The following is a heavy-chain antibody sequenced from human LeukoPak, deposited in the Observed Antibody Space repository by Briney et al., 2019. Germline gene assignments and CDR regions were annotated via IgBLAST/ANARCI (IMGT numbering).Heavy chain of an antibody. CDR3: ARLPGTNWMGEYYFDY. CDR2: VYYSGTT. J-gene: IGHJ4*02. Sequence: PSETLSLTCTVSGGSFSTSSYYWGWVRQPPGKGREWIGRVYYSGTTYYNPSLKSRLTISVDTSKNQFALKLSSVTAADTAVYSCARLPGTNWMGEYYFDYWGQGTLVTVSS. D-gene: IGHD3-16*01. CDR1: GGSFSTSSYY. V-gene: IGHV4-39*01.